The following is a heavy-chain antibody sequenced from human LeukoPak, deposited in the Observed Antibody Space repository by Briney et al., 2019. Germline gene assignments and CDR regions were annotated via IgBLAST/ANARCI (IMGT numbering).Heavy chain of an antibody. CDR3: ARSSRARYDAFDI. Sequence: AAVKVSCRASGYSCISYDIAGVRQAPGQGLEWMGWMNPNLGKTGYAQKFQGRVTMTRSPSITTASMDLSSLRSEDTAVYYCARSSRARYDAFDIWGQGTMVTVSS. D-gene: IGHD2-2*01. CDR1: GYSCISYD. J-gene: IGHJ3*02. CDR2: MNPNLGKT. V-gene: IGHV1-8*01.